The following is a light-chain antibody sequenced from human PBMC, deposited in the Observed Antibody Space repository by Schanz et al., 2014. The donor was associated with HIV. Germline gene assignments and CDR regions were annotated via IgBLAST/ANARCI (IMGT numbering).Light chain of an antibody. V-gene: IGLV2-14*03. J-gene: IGLJ2*01. CDR3: NSYTRTSTPV. CDR1: SSDVGVYNY. CDR2: DVN. Sequence: QSALTQPRSVSGSPGQPVTISCTGTSSDVGVYNYVSWYQHHPGKAPKLMIYDVNIRPSGVSNRFSGSKSGNTASLTISGLQAEDEADYYCNSYTRTSTPVFGGGTKLTVL.